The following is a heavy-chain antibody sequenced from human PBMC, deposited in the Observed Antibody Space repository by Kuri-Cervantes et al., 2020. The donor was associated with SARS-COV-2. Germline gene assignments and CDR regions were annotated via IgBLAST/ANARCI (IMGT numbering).Heavy chain of an antibody. CDR2: ISGSGGTT. Sequence: GESLKISCAASGFTFSSYAMNWVRQAPGKGLEWVPTISGSGGTTFYADSVKGRFTISRDNAKNSLYLQMNSLRAEDTAVYYCARASVVGSGYWGYWGQGTLVTVSS. D-gene: IGHD3-22*01. CDR1: GFTFSSYA. CDR3: ARASVVGSGYWGY. J-gene: IGHJ4*02. V-gene: IGHV3-21*01.